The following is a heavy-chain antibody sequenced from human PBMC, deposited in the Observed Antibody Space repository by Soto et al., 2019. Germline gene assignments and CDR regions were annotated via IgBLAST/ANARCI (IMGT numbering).Heavy chain of an antibody. Sequence: EVQLLESGGGLVQPGRSLRLSCAASGFTFSNYAMSWVRQAPGQGLDWVSAISGSGGTTYYEDSVKGRFTISRDKSKNTLFLQMNSLRAEDAAVYYCAKFFVESGSNSGWPWSFHYWGQGTLVTVSS. CDR2: ISGSGGTT. D-gene: IGHD6-25*01. J-gene: IGHJ4*02. CDR1: GFTFSNYA. V-gene: IGHV3-23*01. CDR3: AKFFVESGSNSGWPWSFHY.